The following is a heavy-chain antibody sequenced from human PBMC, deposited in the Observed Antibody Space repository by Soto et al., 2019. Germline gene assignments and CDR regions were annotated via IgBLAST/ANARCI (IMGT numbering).Heavy chain of an antibody. D-gene: IGHD6-13*01. CDR1: GGSISSSSYY. Sequence: PSETLSLTCTVSGGSISSSSYYWGWIRQPPGKGLEWIGSIYYSGSTYYNPSLKSRVTISVDTSKNQFSLKLSSVTAADTAVYYCASPVGSSWYPNYWGQGTRVTVSS. J-gene: IGHJ4*02. CDR2: IYYSGST. V-gene: IGHV4-39*01. CDR3: ASPVGSSWYPNY.